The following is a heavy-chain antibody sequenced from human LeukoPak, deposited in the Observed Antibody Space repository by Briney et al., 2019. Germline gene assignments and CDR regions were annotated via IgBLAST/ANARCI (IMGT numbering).Heavy chain of an antibody. V-gene: IGHV4-39*01. CDR1: GDSISTSSYY. Sequence: ASETLSLTCSVSGDSISTSSYYWGWIRQPPGKGLEWIGTIYYSGSTYYNPSLTSRVTISIDTSKNQFSLRLSSVTAADTAMYYCAKSGGYGLIDYWGQGALVTVSS. CDR3: AKSGGYGLIDY. CDR2: IYYSGST. D-gene: IGHD1-26*01. J-gene: IGHJ4*02.